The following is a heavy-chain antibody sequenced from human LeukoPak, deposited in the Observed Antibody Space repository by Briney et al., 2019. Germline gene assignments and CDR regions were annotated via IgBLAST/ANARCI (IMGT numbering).Heavy chain of an antibody. CDR3: ARDQAATNTQVRFCLD. CDR1: GYTFTSYV. CDR2: ISSYKGKT. V-gene: IGHV1-18*01. J-gene: IGHJ4*02. Sequence: AASVNVSCKASGYTFTSYVISWVRQAPGQGREWMGFISSYKGKTNFAQKLQGRVTMTTDTSTSTAYMDLSSLRSDDTAVYYCARDQAATNTQVRFCLDWGQGTLVTVSS. D-gene: IGHD3-9*01.